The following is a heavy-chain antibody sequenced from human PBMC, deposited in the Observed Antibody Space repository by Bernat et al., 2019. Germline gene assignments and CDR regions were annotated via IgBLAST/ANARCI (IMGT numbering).Heavy chain of an antibody. D-gene: IGHD4-17*01. CDR1: KFTFSSYG. CDR3: ARVSLYGAPASGMDV. Sequence: QVQVVESGGGVVQPGRSLRLSCEASKFTFSSYGMHWVRQAPGKGLEWVAVIWYDGSNENCADSVKGRFTISRDNSKNTLYLQMNSLRAEDTAVYYCARVSLYGAPASGMDVWGQGTTVTVSS. J-gene: IGHJ6*02. V-gene: IGHV3-33*01. CDR2: IWYDGSNE.